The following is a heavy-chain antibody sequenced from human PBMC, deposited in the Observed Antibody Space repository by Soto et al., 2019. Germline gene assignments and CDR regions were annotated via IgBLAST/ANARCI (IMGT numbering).Heavy chain of an antibody. D-gene: IGHD6-6*01. Sequence: LSLTCTVSGGSVSSGSFYWSWIRQPPGKGLEWIGFIYDNRTFNYNASLKSRVTISVDTSKHQFSLKLSSVTAADTAVYYCARVLLGYSSSHYFDFWGQGALVTVS. V-gene: IGHV4-61*01. CDR1: GGSVSSGSFY. CDR2: IYDNRTF. CDR3: ARVLLGYSSSHYFDF. J-gene: IGHJ4*02.